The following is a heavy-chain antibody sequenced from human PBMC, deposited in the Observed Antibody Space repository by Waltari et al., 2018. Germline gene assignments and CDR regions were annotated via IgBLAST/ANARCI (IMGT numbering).Heavy chain of an antibody. J-gene: IGHJ6*03. CDR3: ARIPGYYYHMDV. V-gene: IGHV4-38-2*01. Sequence: QVQLQESGPGLVKPSETLSLTCAVSGYSISSGYYWCWIRQPPGEGLEWIGSIYHSGSTDYDPSLKSRVTISVDTSKSQFSLKLSSVTAADTAVYYCARIPGYYYHMDVWGKGTTVTVSS. CDR1: GYSISSGYY. CDR2: IYHSGST. D-gene: IGHD2-21*01.